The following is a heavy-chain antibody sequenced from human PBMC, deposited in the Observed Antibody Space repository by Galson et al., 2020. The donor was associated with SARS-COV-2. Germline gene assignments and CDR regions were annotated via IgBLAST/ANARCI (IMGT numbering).Heavy chain of an antibody. Sequence: QLGESLKISCAASGFTFSSYAMHWVRQAPGKGLEWVAVISYDGSNKYYADSVKGRFTISRDNSKNTLYLQMNSLRAEDTAVYYCASSYSGSYSWFDPWGQGTLVTVSS. CDR2: ISYDGSNK. CDR1: GFTFSSYA. CDR3: ASSYSGSYSWFDP. V-gene: IGHV3-30*04. D-gene: IGHD1-26*01. J-gene: IGHJ5*02.